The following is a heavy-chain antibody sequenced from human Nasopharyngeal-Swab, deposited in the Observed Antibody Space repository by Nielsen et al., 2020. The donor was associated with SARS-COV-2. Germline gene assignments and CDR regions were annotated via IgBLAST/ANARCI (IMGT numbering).Heavy chain of an antibody. V-gene: IGHV4-34*01. CDR2: INHSGST. CDR1: GGSFGGYY. J-gene: IGHJ4*02. D-gene: IGHD3-16*02. Sequence: SQTLSLPCAVYGGSFGGYYWSWIRQPPGKGLEWIGVINHSGSTNYNPFLKSRVTISVDMSKNQFSMKLSTVTAADTAVYYCARVGVYSYCYIDLFDYWGQGTLVTVSS. CDR3: ARVGVYSYCYIDLFDY.